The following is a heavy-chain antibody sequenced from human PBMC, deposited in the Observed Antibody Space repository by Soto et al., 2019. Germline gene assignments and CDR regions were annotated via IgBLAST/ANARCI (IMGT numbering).Heavy chain of an antibody. CDR3: ARGRITMVRGVIDFDY. J-gene: IGHJ4*02. CDR1: GGSISSGGYY. CDR2: IYYSGST. V-gene: IGHV4-31*03. D-gene: IGHD3-10*01. Sequence: QVQLQESGPGLLKPSQTLSLTCTVSGGSISSGGYYWSWIRQHPGKGLEWIGYIYYSGSTYSNPSLQSRVTTSVDTPTNQFSLKLSSVTAADTAVYYCARGRITMVRGVIDFDYWGQGTLVTVSS.